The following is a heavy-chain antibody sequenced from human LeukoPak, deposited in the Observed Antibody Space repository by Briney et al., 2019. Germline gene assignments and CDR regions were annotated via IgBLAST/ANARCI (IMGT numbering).Heavy chain of an antibody. V-gene: IGHV3-7*01. CDR2: IKQDGSEK. CDR1: GFTFSTYR. Sequence: GGSLRLSCAASGFTFSTYRMSWVRQAPGKGLEWVANIKQDGSEKHYVDSVKGRFTISRDNAKNSLYLQMNSLRAEDTAVYYCASLDSGYEIDYWGQGTPVTVSS. CDR3: ASLDSGYEIDY. D-gene: IGHD5-12*01. J-gene: IGHJ4*02.